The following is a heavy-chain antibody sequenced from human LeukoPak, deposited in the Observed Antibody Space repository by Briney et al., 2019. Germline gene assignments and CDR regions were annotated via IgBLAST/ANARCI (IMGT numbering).Heavy chain of an antibody. Sequence: PSETLSLTCTVSGGSISSYYWSWIRQPAGKGLEWIGRIYTSGSTNYNPSLKSRATMSVDTSKNQFSLKLSSVTAADTAVYYCARHAGGGDDPNNWFDPWGQGTLVTVSS. CDR1: GGSISSYY. V-gene: IGHV4-4*07. CDR3: ARHAGGGDDPNNWFDP. J-gene: IGHJ5*02. D-gene: IGHD2-21*02. CDR2: IYTSGST.